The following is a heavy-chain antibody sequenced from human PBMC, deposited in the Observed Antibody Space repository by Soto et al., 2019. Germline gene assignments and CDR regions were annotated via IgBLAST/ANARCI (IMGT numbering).Heavy chain of an antibody. CDR1: GFTFSNYG. V-gene: IGHV3-30*18. D-gene: IGHD4-17*01. CDR3: AKDHLATTVTTVGY. CDR2: ISYHGSDK. Sequence: QVQLVESGGGVVQPGRSLRLSCAASGFTFSNYGMHWVRQAPGKGLELVAVISYHGSDKYYADSVKGRFTISRDNSKNTLYLQMDSLRAEDTAVYYCAKDHLATTVTTVGYWGQGNLVTVSS. J-gene: IGHJ4*02.